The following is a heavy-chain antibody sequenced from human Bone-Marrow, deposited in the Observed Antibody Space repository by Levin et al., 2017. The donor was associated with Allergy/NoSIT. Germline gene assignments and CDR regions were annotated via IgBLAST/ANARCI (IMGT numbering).Heavy chain of an antibody. CDR1: GDSISSGDDY. V-gene: IGHV4-30-4*01. D-gene: IGHD2-15*01. J-gene: IGHJ4*02. CDR2: IYYSGST. CDR3: ARCSGGTCYSGLDS. Sequence: PSETLSLTCTVSGDSISSGDDYWSWIRQSPGKGLEWIGYIYYSGSTSYNPSLKSRVIMSVDTSKNHFSLRLGSATAADTAVYYCARCSGGTCYSGLDSWGQGTLVTVSS.